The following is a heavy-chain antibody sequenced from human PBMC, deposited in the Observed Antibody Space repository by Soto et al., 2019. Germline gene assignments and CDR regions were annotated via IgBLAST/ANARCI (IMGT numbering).Heavy chain of an antibody. D-gene: IGHD6-13*01. J-gene: IGHJ4*02. CDR2: IYYSGST. V-gene: IGHV4-59*01. CDR1: GGSISSYY. CDR3: ARGGYSSSWLKVLYY. Sequence: SETLSLTCTVSGGSISSYYWSWIRQPPGKGLEWIGYIYYSGSTNYNPSLKSRVTISVDTSKNQFSLKLSSVTAADTAVYYCARGGYSSSWLKVLYYWGQGNLVTVSS.